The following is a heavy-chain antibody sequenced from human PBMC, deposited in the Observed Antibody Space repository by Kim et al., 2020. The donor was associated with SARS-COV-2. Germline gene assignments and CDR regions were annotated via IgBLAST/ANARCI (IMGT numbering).Heavy chain of an antibody. CDR2: INEVGSER. J-gene: IGHJ3*02. Sequence: GGSLRLSCAASEFTLSRHWMSWVRLTPQKGLEWVANINEVGSERSYVDSVKGRFTISRDNAKNSLYLQMNSLTVEDTALYFCARGTLRAPRSASDIWGQGTMVTVS. CDR3: ARGTLRAPRSASDI. CDR1: EFTLSRHW. V-gene: IGHV3-7*01.